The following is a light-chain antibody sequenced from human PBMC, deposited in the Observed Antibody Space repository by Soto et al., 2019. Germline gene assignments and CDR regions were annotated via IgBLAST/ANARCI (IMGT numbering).Light chain of an antibody. V-gene: IGLV2-23*02. Sequence: ALTQPSSLSWSPGQSIPLSCPWNNSYVGNYNLVSWYQQHPGKAPKLMIYEVNKRPSGVSNRFSGSKSGNTASLTISGLQAEDEADYFCCSYTRSSTYVFGTGTKVTVL. CDR2: EVN. J-gene: IGLJ1*01. CDR1: NSYVGNYNL. CDR3: CSYTRSSTYV.